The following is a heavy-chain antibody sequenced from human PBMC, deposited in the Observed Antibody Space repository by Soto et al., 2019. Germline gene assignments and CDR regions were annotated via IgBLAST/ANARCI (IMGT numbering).Heavy chain of an antibody. Sequence: GESLKISCKGSGYYFIAYWIGWVRQMPGKGLELMGIIYPPDSDVRYSPSFQGQVTISVDKSINTAYLQWSSLKAPDTATYYCARLAVTSSTHFDYWGQGTPVTVSS. CDR2: IYPPDSDV. CDR1: GYYFIAYW. J-gene: IGHJ4*02. V-gene: IGHV5-51*01. CDR3: ARLAVTSSTHFDY. D-gene: IGHD2-21*02.